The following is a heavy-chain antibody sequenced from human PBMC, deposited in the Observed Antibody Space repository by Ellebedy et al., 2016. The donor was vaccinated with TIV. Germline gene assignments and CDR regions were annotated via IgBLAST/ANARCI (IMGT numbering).Heavy chain of an antibody. Sequence: SETLSLTCTVSGGSINNSGYYWGWIRQPPGKGLEWIGSLYFSGTSYYNASLRSRVSMSVDTSKNQVSLKLSSVTATDTAVYYCGGRFRIQVGSPQSDITYFDYWGQGTLVNVSS. V-gene: IGHV4-39*01. D-gene: IGHD2-15*01. CDR3: GGRFRIQVGSPQSDITYFDY. CDR1: GGSINNSGYY. CDR2: LYFSGTS. J-gene: IGHJ4*02.